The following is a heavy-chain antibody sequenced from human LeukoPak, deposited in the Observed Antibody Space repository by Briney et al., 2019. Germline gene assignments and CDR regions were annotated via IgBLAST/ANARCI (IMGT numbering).Heavy chain of an antibody. CDR1: GFTVSSYS. CDR2: ISSRGRTI. J-gene: IGHJ4*02. CDR3: ARVIMIGKALDY. V-gene: IGHV3-48*04. D-gene: IGHD2-21*01. Sequence: PGGSLRLSCTVSGFTVSSYSMNWVRQAPGKGLEWVSYISSRGRTIYYADSVKGRFTISRDNAQNSLYLQMNSLRAEDTAVYYCARVIMIGKALDYWGQGTLVTVSS.